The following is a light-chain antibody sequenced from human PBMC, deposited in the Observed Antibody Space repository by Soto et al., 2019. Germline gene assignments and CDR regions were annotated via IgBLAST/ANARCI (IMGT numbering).Light chain of an antibody. J-gene: IGKJ4*01. V-gene: IGKV1-9*01. CDR3: QQTRSYPSA. CDR2: ETS. Sequence: IQLTQSPSFLSASLGDRATITCRASQGINSHLAWYQQEQGKAPKLLIYETSILQSGVSSRFSGSVSGTDGTLTISSLQAEDFSTYDGQQTRSYPSAFGGGTKVDIK. CDR1: QGINSH.